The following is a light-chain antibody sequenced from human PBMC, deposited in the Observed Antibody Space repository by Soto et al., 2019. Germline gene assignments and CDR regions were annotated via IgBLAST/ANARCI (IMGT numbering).Light chain of an antibody. Sequence: QSVLTQPASVSGSPGQSITISCTGTSSDVGAYNYVSWYQQHPGKAPKIMIYEVSNRPSGVSNRFSGSKSGNTASLTISGLQAEDEADYYCRSYTSSSTWVFGGGTKLTVL. CDR3: RSYTSSSTWV. J-gene: IGLJ3*02. V-gene: IGLV2-14*01. CDR1: SSDVGAYNY. CDR2: EVS.